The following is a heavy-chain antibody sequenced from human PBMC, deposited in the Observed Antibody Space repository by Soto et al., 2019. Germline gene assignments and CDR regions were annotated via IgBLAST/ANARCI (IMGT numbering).Heavy chain of an antibody. CDR2: IHYSGNT. Sequence: PAETLSLTCTVSGGSISSYYWSWIRQPPGRGLEWIGTIHYSGNTYYNPSLESRVTISIDTSKNHFSLRLRSVIAADTAVYYCARRYRDYLEYWGQGTQVTVS. CDR3: ARRYRDYLEY. D-gene: IGHD2-2*01. J-gene: IGHJ4*02. CDR1: GGSISSYY. V-gene: IGHV4-59*04.